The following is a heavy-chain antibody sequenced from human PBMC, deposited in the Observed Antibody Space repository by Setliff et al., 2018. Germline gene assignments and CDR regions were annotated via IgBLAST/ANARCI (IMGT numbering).Heavy chain of an antibody. CDR2: IHYRGTT. J-gene: IGHJ4*02. CDR1: GASISSGTYY. V-gene: IGHV4-39*01. CDR3: ARTGTYRYFDY. D-gene: IGHD1-1*01. Sequence: PSETLSLTCTVSGASISSGTYYWAWIRQPPGKGLEWIGRIHYRGTTHSNASLASRLTISVDTAKNQFSLKLTSVTAADTAVYYCARTGTYRYFDYWGQGALVTVSS.